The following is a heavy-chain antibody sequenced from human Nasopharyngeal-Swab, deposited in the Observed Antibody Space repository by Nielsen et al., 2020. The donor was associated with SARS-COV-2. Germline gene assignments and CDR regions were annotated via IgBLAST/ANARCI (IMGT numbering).Heavy chain of an antibody. CDR1: GGALISYS. V-gene: IGHV1-69*13. J-gene: IGHJ6*02. D-gene: IGHD3-22*01. Sequence: SVTVSCKVSGGALISYSINWVRQAPGQGLEWMGGIIPLLPTTNYAQKFQGRVTITADESTNTAYMELSSLRSDDTAVYYCAREFYYDSGGFYDAGPPTYGMDVWGQGTTVTVSS. CDR3: AREFYYDSGGFYDAGPPTYGMDV. CDR2: IIPLLPTT.